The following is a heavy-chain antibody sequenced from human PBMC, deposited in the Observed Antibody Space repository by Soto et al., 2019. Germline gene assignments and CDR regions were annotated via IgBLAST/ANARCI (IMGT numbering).Heavy chain of an antibody. J-gene: IGHJ6*02. D-gene: IGHD3-3*01. CDR1: GFTFTSSA. V-gene: IGHV1-58*02. Sequence: GASVKVSCKASGFTFTSSAMQWVRQARGQRLEWIGWIVVGSGNTNYAQKFQERVTITRDMSTSTAYMELSSLRSEVTAVYYCARDPRFYDFWSGYWSPYYYYGMDVWGQGTTVTVSS. CDR2: IVVGSGNT. CDR3: ARDPRFYDFWSGYWSPYYYYGMDV.